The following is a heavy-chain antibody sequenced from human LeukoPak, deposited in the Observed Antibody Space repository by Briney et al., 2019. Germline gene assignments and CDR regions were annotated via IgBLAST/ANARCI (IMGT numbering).Heavy chain of an antibody. CDR2: ISAYTGNT. J-gene: IGHJ4*02. CDR3: ARGTYGDYVPFDY. CDR1: GYTFTNYG. Sequence: ASVTVSCKASGYTFTNYGISWVRQAPGQGLEWMGWISAYTGNTNYAQNLQGRVTMTTDTSTNTAYMELRSLRSDDTAVYYCARGTYGDYVPFDYWGQGTLVTVSS. D-gene: IGHD4-17*01. V-gene: IGHV1-18*01.